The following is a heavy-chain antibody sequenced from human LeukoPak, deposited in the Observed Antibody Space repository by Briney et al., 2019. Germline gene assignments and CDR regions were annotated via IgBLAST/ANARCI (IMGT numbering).Heavy chain of an antibody. CDR2: ISYNGSNK. J-gene: IGHJ6*03. Sequence: QAGRSLRLSCAVSGFTFSNYAMHWVRQAPGKGLEWVTVISYNGSNKSYADSVKGRFTISRDNSKNTLYLQMNSLRAEDTAVYYCARDLSSSSYYIDVWGKGTTGTVSS. CDR3: ARDLSSSSYYIDV. CDR1: GFTFSNYA. D-gene: IGHD6-13*01. V-gene: IGHV3-30*04.